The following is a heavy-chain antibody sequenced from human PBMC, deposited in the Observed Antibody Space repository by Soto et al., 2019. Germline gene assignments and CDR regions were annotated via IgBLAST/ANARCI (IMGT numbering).Heavy chain of an antibody. Sequence: SVKVSCKASGGTFSSYAISWVRQAPGQGLEWMGGIIPIFGTANYAQKFQGRVTITADKSTSTAYMELSSLRSEDTAVYYCARYRYYDFWSGYSNNWFDPWGQGTLVTVSS. V-gene: IGHV1-69*06. D-gene: IGHD3-3*01. CDR3: ARYRYYDFWSGYSNNWFDP. CDR1: GGTFSSYA. J-gene: IGHJ5*02. CDR2: IIPIFGTA.